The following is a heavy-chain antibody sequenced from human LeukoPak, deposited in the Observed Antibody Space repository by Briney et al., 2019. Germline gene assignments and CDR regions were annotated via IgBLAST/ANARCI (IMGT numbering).Heavy chain of an antibody. Sequence: GASVKVACKASGYTFTGYYIHWVRQAPGQGLEWMGRINPNSGDTNYAQKFQGRVTMTRDTSISTAYMELSSLRSDDTAVYYCARDPPPHSSSYWGSYSYYHIDVWGEGTTVTVSS. D-gene: IGHD3-22*01. CDR1: GYTFTGYY. CDR3: ARDPPPHSSSYWGSYSYYHIDV. CDR2: INPNSGDT. J-gene: IGHJ6*03. V-gene: IGHV1-2*06.